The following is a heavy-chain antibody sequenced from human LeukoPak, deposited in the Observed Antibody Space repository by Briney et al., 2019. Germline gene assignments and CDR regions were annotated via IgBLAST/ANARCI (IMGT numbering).Heavy chain of an antibody. CDR2: IDPSDSYT. CDR3: ARHTGDAFDI. J-gene: IGHJ3*02. D-gene: IGHD4-17*01. Sequence: GESLKISCRGSGYSFTTYWNSWLRQMPGEGLEWRGRIDPSDSYTNYSPSFQGHVTISGDKSISTAYLQWSSLKASDTAMYYCARHTGDAFDIWGQGTMVTVSS. CDR1: GYSFTTYW. V-gene: IGHV5-10-1*01.